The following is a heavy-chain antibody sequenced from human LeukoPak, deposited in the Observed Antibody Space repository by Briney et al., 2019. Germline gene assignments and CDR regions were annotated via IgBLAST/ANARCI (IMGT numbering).Heavy chain of an antibody. V-gene: IGHV4-39*01. Sequence: SETLSLTCTVSGGSISSGSHHWGWFRQSPGKGLEWIGSIYDSRTIYYNPSLNSRVTISAVTSKNQFSLQLNSVTAADTAVYSCERHDGRSGGTMGALDSWGQGSLVTVSS. CDR2: IYDSRTI. CDR3: ERHDGRSGGTMGALDS. D-gene: IGHD4-23*01. CDR1: GGSISSGSHH. J-gene: IGHJ4*02.